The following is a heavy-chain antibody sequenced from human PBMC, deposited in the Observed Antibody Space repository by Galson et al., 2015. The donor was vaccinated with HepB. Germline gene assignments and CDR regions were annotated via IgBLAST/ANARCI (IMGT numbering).Heavy chain of an antibody. CDR1: GFTFSSYA. V-gene: IGHV3-23*01. CDR3: AKDLDYYDSSTGD. Sequence: SLRLSCAASGFTFSSYAMGWVRQAPGTGLAWVSGISGSGGSTYYADSGKGRLTISRDNSKNTLYLKMNSLRAEDTAVYYCAKDLDYYDSSTGDWGQGTMVTVSS. CDR2: ISGSGGST. J-gene: IGHJ3*01. D-gene: IGHD3-22*01.